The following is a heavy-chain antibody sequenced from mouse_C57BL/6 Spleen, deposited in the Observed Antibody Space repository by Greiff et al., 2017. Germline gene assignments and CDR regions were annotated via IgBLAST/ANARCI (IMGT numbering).Heavy chain of an antibody. Sequence: VQLKESGPELVKPGASVKMSCKASGYTFTDYNMHWVKQSHGKSLEWIGYINPNNGGTSYNQKFKGKATLTVNKSSSTAYMELRSLTSEDSAVYYCARGGLRRYFDVWGTGTTVTVSS. J-gene: IGHJ1*03. CDR1: GYTFTDYN. CDR2: INPNNGGT. CDR3: ARGGLRRYFDV. V-gene: IGHV1-22*01. D-gene: IGHD2-2*01.